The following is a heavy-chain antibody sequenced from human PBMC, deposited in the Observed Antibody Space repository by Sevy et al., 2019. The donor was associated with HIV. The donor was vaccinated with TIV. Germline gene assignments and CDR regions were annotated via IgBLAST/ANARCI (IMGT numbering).Heavy chain of an antibody. CDR1: GFSFRRYA. CDR2: ISSDGRNE. Sequence: QLGGSLRLSCEASGFSFRRYAMHWVRQAPGKGLEWLTVISSDGRNEYYVDSVKGRFTISRDNSKNTLYLQMNSLRPEDTAIYYCARDGGGDYFDYWGQGTLVTVSS. V-gene: IGHV3-30*04. J-gene: IGHJ4*02. D-gene: IGHD3-10*01. CDR3: ARDGGGDYFDY.